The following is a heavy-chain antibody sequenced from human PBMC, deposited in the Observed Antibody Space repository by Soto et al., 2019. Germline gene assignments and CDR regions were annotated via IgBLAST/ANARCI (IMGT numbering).Heavy chain of an antibody. CDR2: ISAYNGNT. J-gene: IGHJ4*02. Sequence: ASVKVSCKASGYTFTSYGISWVRQAPGQGLEWMGWISAYNGNTNYAQKLQGRVTMTTDTSTSTAYMELRSLRSDDTAVYYCARVGSSSWYPSPSWPLDYWGQGTLVTVSS. D-gene: IGHD6-13*01. CDR3: ARVGSSSWYPSPSWPLDY. V-gene: IGHV1-18*01. CDR1: GYTFTSYG.